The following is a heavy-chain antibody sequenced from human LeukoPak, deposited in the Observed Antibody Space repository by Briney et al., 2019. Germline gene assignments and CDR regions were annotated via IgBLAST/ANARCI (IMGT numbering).Heavy chain of an antibody. CDR1: GGSVSSYY. CDR3: ARHFAYSSSSYFDH. V-gene: IGHV4-59*08. CDR2: VYYTGST. D-gene: IGHD6-6*01. Sequence: SETLSLTCSVSGGSVSSYYWSWIRQPPGKGLEWIGYVYYTGSTNYNPSLKSRVTMFEDKSKNQFSLRLSSVTVADTAVYYCARHFAYSSSSYFDHWGQGSLVTVSS. J-gene: IGHJ4*02.